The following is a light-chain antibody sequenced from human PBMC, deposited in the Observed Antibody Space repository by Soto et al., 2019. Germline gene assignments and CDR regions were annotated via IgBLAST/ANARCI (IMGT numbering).Light chain of an antibody. J-gene: IGLJ2*01. CDR3: SAYTSSSTVV. CDR1: SSDVGSYNR. Sequence: QSALTQPPSVSGSPGQSVTISCTGTSSDVGSYNRVSWYQQPPGTAPKLMIYDVSNRPSGVPDRFSGSKSGNTASLTISGRQAEDEADYYCSAYTSSSTVVFGGGTKVTVL. CDR2: DVS. V-gene: IGLV2-18*02.